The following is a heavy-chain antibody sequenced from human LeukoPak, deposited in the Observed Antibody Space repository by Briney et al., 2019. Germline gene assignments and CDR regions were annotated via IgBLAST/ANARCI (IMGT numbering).Heavy chain of an antibody. D-gene: IGHD2-2*01. CDR1: GGSISSYY. CDR3: ARSPGVVVRLDWFDP. CDR2: IYHSGST. Sequence: PSETLSLTCTVSGGSISSYYWGWIRQPPGKGLEWIGSIYHSGSTYYNPSLKSRVTISVDTSKSQFSLKLSSVTAADTAVYYCARSPGVVVRLDWFDPWGQGTLVTVSS. V-gene: IGHV4-38-2*02. J-gene: IGHJ5*02.